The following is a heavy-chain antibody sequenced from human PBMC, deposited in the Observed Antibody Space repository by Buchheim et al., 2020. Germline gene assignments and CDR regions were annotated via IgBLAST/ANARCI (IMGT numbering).Heavy chain of an antibody. CDR3: ARMRRCGGDCYSIDY. J-gene: IGHJ4*02. V-gene: IGHV4-61*01. CDR1: GDSVSSGTFY. Sequence: VQLQESGPGLVKPSETLSLTCSVFGDSVSSGTFYWSWIRRPPGKGLEWIGYAFYSGSTNYNPSLKNRVSLSLQSSKNQFSLRLNSVTAADTAVYYCARMRRCGGDCYSIDYWGQGT. CDR2: AFYSGST. D-gene: IGHD2-21*02.